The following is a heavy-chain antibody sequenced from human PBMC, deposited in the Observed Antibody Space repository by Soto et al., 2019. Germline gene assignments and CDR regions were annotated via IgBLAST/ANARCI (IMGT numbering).Heavy chain of an antibody. D-gene: IGHD3-9*01. J-gene: IGHJ4*02. CDR3: AHRRGDLLTGHYYLDY. CDR1: GFSLNTRGVG. V-gene: IGHV2-5*02. CDR2: ISWDGEK. Sequence: QITLKESGPTLVKPTQTLTLTCTFSGFSLNTRGVGVGWIRQPPGKALEWLALISWDGEKRYSPSLKSRLTITKDTSENQVVLTMTNMDPVDTATYYSAHRRGDLLTGHYYLDYWGQGTLVNVSS.